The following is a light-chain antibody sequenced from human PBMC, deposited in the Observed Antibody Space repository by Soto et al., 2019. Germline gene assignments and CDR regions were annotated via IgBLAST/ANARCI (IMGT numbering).Light chain of an antibody. J-gene: IGKJ4*01. CDR3: QQYGSSPLT. V-gene: IGKV1-5*01. CDR1: QNIGTS. CDR2: DAS. Sequence: DVQLTQSTSTLSAYVGGRVTITCLASQNIGTSLAWYQQTPGKAPKLLISDASTLESGVPSRFGGSGSGTEFTLTISRLEPEDFAVYYCQQYGSSPLTFGGGTKVDIK.